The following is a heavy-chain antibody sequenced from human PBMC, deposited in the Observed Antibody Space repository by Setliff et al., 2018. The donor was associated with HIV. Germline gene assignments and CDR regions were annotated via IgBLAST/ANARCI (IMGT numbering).Heavy chain of an antibody. CDR2: ISTYSGST. V-gene: IGHV1-18*01. CDR3: ARVQGINITLARGASAGLDV. Sequence: ASVKVSCKASGYTFTNYGITWLRQAPGQGPEWMGWISTYSGSTKYAENLQGRVTMTADTSTSTAYMEMRTLRSDDTAVYYCARVQGINITLARGASAGLDVWGKGTTVTVSS. D-gene: IGHD3-10*01. CDR1: GYTFTNYG. J-gene: IGHJ6*04.